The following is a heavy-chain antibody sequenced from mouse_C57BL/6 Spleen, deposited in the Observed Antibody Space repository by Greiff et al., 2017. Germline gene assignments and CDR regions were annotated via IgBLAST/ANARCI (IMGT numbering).Heavy chain of an antibody. J-gene: IGHJ3*01. V-gene: IGHV5-9*01. CDR1: GFTFSSYT. CDR3: ASLSTGTSAY. CDR2: ISGGGGNT. D-gene: IGHD4-1*02. Sequence: EVQVVESGGGLVKPGGSLKLSCAASGFTFSSYTMSWVRQTPEKRLEWVATISGGGGNTYYPDSVKGRFTISRDNAKNTLYLQMSSLRSEDTALYYCASLSTGTSAYWGQGTLVTVSA.